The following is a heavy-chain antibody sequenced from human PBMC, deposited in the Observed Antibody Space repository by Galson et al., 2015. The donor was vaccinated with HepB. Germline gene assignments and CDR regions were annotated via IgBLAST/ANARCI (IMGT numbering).Heavy chain of an antibody. CDR1: GFTFSSYD. CDR2: IGTAGDT. J-gene: IGHJ4*02. Sequence: SLRLSCAASGFTFSSYDMHWVRQATGKGLEWVSAIGTAGDTYYPGSVKGRFTISRENAKNSLYLQMNSLRAGDTAVYYCARAIGYYGSGSSPYIDYWGQGTLVTVSS. CDR3: ARAIGYYGSGSSPYIDY. D-gene: IGHD3-10*01. V-gene: IGHV3-13*01.